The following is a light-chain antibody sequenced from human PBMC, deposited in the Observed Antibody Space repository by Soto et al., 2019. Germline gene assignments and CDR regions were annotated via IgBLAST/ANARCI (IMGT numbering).Light chain of an antibody. CDR2: AAS. V-gene: IGKV3-20*01. J-gene: IGKJ1*01. Sequence: EVVLTQSPSTLSLSPGQTASLSCWASQYVSATYLAWYRQRPGQAPRLLIYAASNRAPGIPDRFTGSGSGTDFTLTISRLEPEDFGVYYCQQYGSSVWTFGQGTKVDIK. CDR3: QQYGSSVWT. CDR1: QYVSATY.